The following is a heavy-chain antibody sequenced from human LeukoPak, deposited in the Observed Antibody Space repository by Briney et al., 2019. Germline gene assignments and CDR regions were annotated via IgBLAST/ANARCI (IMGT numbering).Heavy chain of an antibody. V-gene: IGHV3-21*04. D-gene: IGHD6-6*01. CDR1: GFTFSSYS. J-gene: IGHJ6*03. CDR2: ISSSSSYI. Sequence: GGSLRLSCAASGFTFSSYSMNWVRQAPGKGLECVSSISSSSSYIYYADSVKGRFTISRDNAKNSLYLQMNSLRAEDTAVYYCAQLVFVYHHMDVWGKGTTVTVSS. CDR3: AQLVFVYHHMDV.